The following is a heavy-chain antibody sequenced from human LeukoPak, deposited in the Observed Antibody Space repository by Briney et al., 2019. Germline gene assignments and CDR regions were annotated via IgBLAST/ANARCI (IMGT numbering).Heavy chain of an antibody. V-gene: IGHV1-69*05. CDR2: IIPIFGTA. Sequence: SVKVSCKASGGTFSSYAISWVRQAPGQRLEWMGGIIPIFGTANYAQKFQGRVTITTDESTSTAYMELSSLRSEDTAVYYCARANYDYVWGSYRYPDYWGQGTLVTVSS. D-gene: IGHD3-16*02. CDR3: ARANYDYVWGSYRYPDY. CDR1: GGTFSSYA. J-gene: IGHJ4*02.